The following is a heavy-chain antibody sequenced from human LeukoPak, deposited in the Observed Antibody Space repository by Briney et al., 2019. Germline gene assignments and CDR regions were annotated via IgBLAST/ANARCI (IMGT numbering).Heavy chain of an antibody. CDR2: ISYDGSNK. CDR1: GFTFSSYA. CDR3: ASLAGYRCSGGSCYSLDY. D-gene: IGHD2-15*01. V-gene: IGHV3-30*04. Sequence: GGSLRLSCAASGFTFSSYAMHWVRQAPGKGLEWVAVISYDGSNKYYADSVKGRFTISRDNSKNTLYLQMNSLRAEDTAVYYCASLAGYRCSGGSCYSLDYWGQGTPVTVSS. J-gene: IGHJ4*02.